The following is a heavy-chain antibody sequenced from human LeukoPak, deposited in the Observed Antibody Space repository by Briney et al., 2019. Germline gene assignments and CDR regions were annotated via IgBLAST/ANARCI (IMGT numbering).Heavy chain of an antibody. CDR1: GGTFSSYA. CDR2: INPNSGGT. V-gene: IGHV1-2*02. D-gene: IGHD6-13*01. Sequence: GASVKVSCKASGGTFSSYAISWVRQAPGQGLEWMGWINPNSGGTNHAQKFQGRVTMTRDTSISTAYMELSRLRSDDTAVYYCARGSLAAAGRPTNWFDPWGQGTLVTVSS. CDR3: ARGSLAAAGRPTNWFDP. J-gene: IGHJ5*02.